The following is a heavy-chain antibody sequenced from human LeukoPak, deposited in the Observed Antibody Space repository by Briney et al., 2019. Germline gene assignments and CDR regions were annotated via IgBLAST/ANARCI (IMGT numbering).Heavy chain of an antibody. Sequence: GASVKVSCKASGYTFTGYYMHWVRQAPGQGLEWMGWINPNSGGTNYAQKFQGRVTMTRDTSISTAYMELSRLRSDDTAVYYCAREGIVVVPAARLTEYNWFDPWGQGTLVTVSS. D-gene: IGHD2-2*01. CDR1: GYTFTGYY. V-gene: IGHV1-2*02. CDR3: AREGIVVVPAARLTEYNWFDP. J-gene: IGHJ5*02. CDR2: INPNSGGT.